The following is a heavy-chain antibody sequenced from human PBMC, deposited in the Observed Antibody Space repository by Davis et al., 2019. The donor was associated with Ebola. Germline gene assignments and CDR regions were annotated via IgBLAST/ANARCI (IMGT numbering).Heavy chain of an antibody. CDR3: ARNRIAVAGTGIVDY. J-gene: IGHJ4*02. V-gene: IGHV1-46*01. CDR2: INPNDGRT. Sequence: ASVKVSCKASGYTFTNYYMHWVRQAPGQGLEWMGMINPNDGRTIYAQKLQGRVTMTTDTSTSTAYMELRSLRSDDTAVYYCARNRIAVAGTGIVDYWGQGTLVTVSS. D-gene: IGHD6-19*01. CDR1: GYTFTNYY.